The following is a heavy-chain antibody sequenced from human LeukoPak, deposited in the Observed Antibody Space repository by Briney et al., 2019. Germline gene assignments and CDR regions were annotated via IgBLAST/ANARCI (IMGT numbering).Heavy chain of an antibody. Sequence: SETLSLTCTVSGGSVSSGGYYWNWIRQHPGKGLEWIGYIYDSGSTDYNPSLKSRVIISVDTSKNQFSLKLISVTAADTAVYFCARMNYYGSYYFDFWGQGTLVTVSS. CDR3: ARMNYYGSYYFDF. J-gene: IGHJ4*02. D-gene: IGHD3-10*01. CDR1: GGSVSSGGYY. CDR2: IYDSGST. V-gene: IGHV4-31*03.